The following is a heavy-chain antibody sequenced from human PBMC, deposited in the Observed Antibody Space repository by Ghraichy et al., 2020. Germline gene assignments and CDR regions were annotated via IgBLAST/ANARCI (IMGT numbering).Heavy chain of an antibody. Sequence: ESLNISCTVSGGSISSSSYYWGWIRQPPGKGLEWIGSIYYSGSTYYNPSLKSRVTISVDTSKNQFSLKLSSVTAANTAVYYCARRAYGDYEFDYWGQGTLVTVSS. V-gene: IGHV4-39*01. CDR3: ARRAYGDYEFDY. CDR1: GGSISSSSYY. CDR2: IYYSGST. J-gene: IGHJ4*02. D-gene: IGHD4-17*01.